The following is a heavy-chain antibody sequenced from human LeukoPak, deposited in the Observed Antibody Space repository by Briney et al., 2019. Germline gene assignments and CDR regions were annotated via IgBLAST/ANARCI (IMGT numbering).Heavy chain of an antibody. CDR1: GFTLSAYW. CDR3: TRDWRNLGYDY. Sequence: GGSLRLSCAASGFTLSAYWMHWVRQAPGKGLMWVSRIGGDGNRITYADSVKGRFTISRDNAKNTLYLQMNSLRAEDTAVYYCTRDWRNLGYDYWGQGTLVPSPQ. V-gene: IGHV3-74*01. J-gene: IGHJ4*02. CDR2: IGGDGNRI. D-gene: IGHD5-12*01.